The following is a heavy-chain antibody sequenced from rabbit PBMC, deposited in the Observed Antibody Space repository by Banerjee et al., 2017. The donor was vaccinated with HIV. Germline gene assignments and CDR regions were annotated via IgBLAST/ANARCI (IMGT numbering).Heavy chain of an antibody. Sequence: QSLEESGGDLVKPGASLTLTCTASGFSFSSGYDMCWVRQAPGKGLELIACIYTSSGSTWYASWVNGRFTISRSTSLNTVDLKMTSLTAADTATYFCARADGYTYGYAGYAYAEGFNLWGQGTLVTVS. CDR2: IYTSSGST. V-gene: IGHV1S43*01. J-gene: IGHJ4*01. CDR3: ARADGYTYGYAGYAYAEGFNL. D-gene: IGHD6-1*01. CDR1: GFSFSSGYD.